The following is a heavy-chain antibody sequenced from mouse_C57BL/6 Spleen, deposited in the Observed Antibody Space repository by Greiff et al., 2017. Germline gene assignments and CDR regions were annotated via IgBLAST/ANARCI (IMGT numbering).Heavy chain of an antibody. CDR1: GFTFSDYG. Sequence: EVKVEESGGGLVKPGGSLKLSCAASGFTFSDYGMHWVRQAPEKGLEWVAYISSGSSTIYYADTVKGRFTISRDNAKNTLFLQMTSLRSEDTAMYYCARWDFDYWGQGTTLTVSS. CDR3: ARWDFDY. J-gene: IGHJ2*01. V-gene: IGHV5-17*01. CDR2: ISSGSSTI.